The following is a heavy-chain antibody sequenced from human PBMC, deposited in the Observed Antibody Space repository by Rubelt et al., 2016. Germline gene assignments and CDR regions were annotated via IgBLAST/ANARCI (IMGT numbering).Heavy chain of an antibody. J-gene: IGHJ3*02. CDR1: GGSFSGYY. CDR2: INHSGST. Sequence: QVQLQQWGAGLLKPSETLSLTCAVYGGSFSGYYWSWIRQPPGKGLEWIGEINHSGSTNYNPSLKSRVTISVDTSKNQFSLKLSSVTAADTAVYYCARGGLAYGDYFIWGQGTMVTVSS. V-gene: IGHV4-34*01. CDR3: ARGGLAYGDYFI. D-gene: IGHD4-17*01.